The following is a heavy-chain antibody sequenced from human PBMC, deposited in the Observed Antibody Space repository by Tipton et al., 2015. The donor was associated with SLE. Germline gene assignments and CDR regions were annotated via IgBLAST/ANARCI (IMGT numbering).Heavy chain of an antibody. D-gene: IGHD3-10*01. J-gene: IGHJ1*01. Sequence: TLSLTCTVSGGSFSGYYWSWIRQPPGKGLEWIGEINHSGSTNYNPSLKSRVTISVDTSKNQFSLKLSSVTAADTAVYYCARGGPYYYGSGSSPAEYFQYWGQGTLVTVSS. V-gene: IGHV4-34*01. CDR1: GGSFSGYY. CDR3: ARGGPYYYGSGSSPAEYFQY. CDR2: INHSGST.